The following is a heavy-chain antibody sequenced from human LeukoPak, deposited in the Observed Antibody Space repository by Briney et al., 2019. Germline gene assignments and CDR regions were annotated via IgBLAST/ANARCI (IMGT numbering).Heavy chain of an antibody. D-gene: IGHD2/OR15-2a*01. Sequence: GGSLRLSCAASGFTFSNYGMTWVRQAPGKGLEWVAVIWYDGSNKNYADSVKGRFTISRDNSKNTLYLQMNSLRDEDTAVYYCAREDHSKGDYWGQGTLVTVSS. CDR2: IWYDGSNK. CDR3: AREDHSKGDY. V-gene: IGHV3-33*08. J-gene: IGHJ4*02. CDR1: GFTFSNYG.